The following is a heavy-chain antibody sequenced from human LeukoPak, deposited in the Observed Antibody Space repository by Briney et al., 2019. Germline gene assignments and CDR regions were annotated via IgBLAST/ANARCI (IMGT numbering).Heavy chain of an antibody. D-gene: IGHD5-24*01. V-gene: IGHV1-46*01. Sequence: ASVKVSCKASGYTFIDYYIHWVRQAPGQGLEWMGVINPSGGGTSYAQRFQGRLTMTSDMSTSTVYMELSSLRSEDTAVYHCARAEGFRVLGWLGSNSFDPWGLGTLVTVSS. CDR2: INPSGGGT. CDR1: GYTFIDYY. J-gene: IGHJ5*02. CDR3: ARAEGFRVLGWLGSNSFDP.